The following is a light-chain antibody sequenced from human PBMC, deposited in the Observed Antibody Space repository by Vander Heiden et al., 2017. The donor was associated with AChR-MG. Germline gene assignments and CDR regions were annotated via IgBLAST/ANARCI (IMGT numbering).Light chain of an antibody. CDR3: QQYDSYSLFT. CDR2: KAS. V-gene: IGKV1-5*03. Sequence: DIQMTQSPSTLSASIGDRVTITCRASQSISSWLAWYRQKPGKAPKLRIYKASSLESGVPSRFSGSGSGTEFTLTISSLQPDDCATYYCQQYDSYSLFTFGPGTKVDIK. J-gene: IGKJ3*01. CDR1: QSISSW.